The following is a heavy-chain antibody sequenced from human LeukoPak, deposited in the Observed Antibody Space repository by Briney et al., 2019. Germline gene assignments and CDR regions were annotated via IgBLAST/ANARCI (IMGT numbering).Heavy chain of an antibody. CDR2: INPNSGGT. CDR3: ARVFVVVVAATPSGEYFDY. CDR1: GYTFTGYY. Sequence: ASVKVSCKASGYTFTGYYMHWVRQSPGQGLEWRGWINPNSGGTNYAQKFQGRVTMTRDTSISTAYMELSRLRSDDTAVYYCARVFVVVVAATPSGEYFDYWGQGTLVTVSS. D-gene: IGHD2-15*01. J-gene: IGHJ4*02. V-gene: IGHV1-2*02.